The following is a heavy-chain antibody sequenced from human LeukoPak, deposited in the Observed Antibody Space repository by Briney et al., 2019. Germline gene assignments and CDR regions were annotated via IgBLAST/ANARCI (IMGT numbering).Heavy chain of an antibody. V-gene: IGHV3-23*01. Sequence: GGSLRLSCAASGFTFTNYAMSWVRQAPGKGLEYISTFSISDGRTYYADSVKGRFTISRDNSKHTLYLQMNSLRAEDTAVYYCAKQHAATGGYFDYWGQGTLVTVSS. CDR3: AKQHAATGGYFDY. D-gene: IGHD3-10*01. J-gene: IGHJ4*02. CDR2: FSISDGRT. CDR1: GFTFTNYA.